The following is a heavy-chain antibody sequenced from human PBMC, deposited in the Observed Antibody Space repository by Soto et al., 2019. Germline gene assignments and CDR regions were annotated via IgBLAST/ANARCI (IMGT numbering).Heavy chain of an antibody. Sequence: SETLSLTCTVSGGSISSSSYYWGWIRQPPGKGLEWIGSIYYSGSTYYNPSLKSRVTISVDTSKNQFSLKLSSVTAADTAVYYCARHMTTVTKNYWFDTWGQGTLVTVSS. V-gene: IGHV4-39*01. CDR2: IYYSGST. D-gene: IGHD4-4*01. J-gene: IGHJ5*02. CDR1: GGSISSSSYY. CDR3: ARHMTTVTKNYWFDT.